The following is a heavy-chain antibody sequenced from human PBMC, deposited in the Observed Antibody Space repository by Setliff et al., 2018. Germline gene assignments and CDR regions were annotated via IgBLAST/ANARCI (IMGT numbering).Heavy chain of an antibody. D-gene: IGHD6-13*01. CDR3: AKERFGSSWCSFDY. Sequence: SLRLSCAASGFTFEHFSMHWVRQAPGKGLEWVSLIGRDGGVTSYADSVRGRFTISRDNGENSLYLQMHSLRVEDTAFYYCAKERFGSSWCSFDYWGQGTLVTVSS. CDR2: IGRDGGVT. V-gene: IGHV3-43*01. CDR1: GFTFEHFS. J-gene: IGHJ4*02.